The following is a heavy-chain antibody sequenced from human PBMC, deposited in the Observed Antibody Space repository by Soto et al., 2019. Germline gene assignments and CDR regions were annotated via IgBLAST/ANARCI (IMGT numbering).Heavy chain of an antibody. CDR3: ARDNYDSSGREYYFDY. V-gene: IGHV3-30-3*01. J-gene: IGHJ4*02. CDR2: ISYDGSNK. Sequence: QVQLVESGGGVVQPERSLRLSCAASGFTFSSYAMHWVRQAPGKGLEWVAVISYDGSNKYYADSVKGRFTISRDNSKNTLYLQMNSLRAEDTAVYYCARDNYDSSGREYYFDYWGQGTLVTVSS. CDR1: GFTFSSYA. D-gene: IGHD3-22*01.